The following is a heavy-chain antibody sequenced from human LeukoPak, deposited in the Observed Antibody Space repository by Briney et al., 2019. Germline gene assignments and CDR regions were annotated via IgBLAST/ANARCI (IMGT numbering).Heavy chain of an antibody. J-gene: IGHJ6*02. CDR2: ISSGGSTK. Sequence: GGSLRLSCAASGFNLSSYEMNWVRQAPGKGLGWVSYISSGGSTKYYADSVKGRFTFSRDNAKNSLYLQMNSLRAGDTAVYYCARQRGSGSPNYYYYGMDVWGQGTTVTVSS. CDR3: ARQRGSGSPNYYYYGMDV. CDR1: GFNLSSYE. D-gene: IGHD3-10*01. V-gene: IGHV3-48*03.